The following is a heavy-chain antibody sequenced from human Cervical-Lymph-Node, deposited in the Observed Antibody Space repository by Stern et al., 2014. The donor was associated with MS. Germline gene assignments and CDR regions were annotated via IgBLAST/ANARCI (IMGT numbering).Heavy chain of an antibody. V-gene: IGHV3-74*01. CDR1: GFTSSSHW. Sequence: VQLVQSGGGLVQPGGSLRLSCAASGFTSSSHWMHWVRQAPGKGLEWVSRIKHDGSSKNYAASVKGRVTITRDTAKNTLFLQMNSLRAEDTAVYYCAREGTTVTTGYYYGLDVWGPGTTVTVSS. CDR2: IKHDGSSK. D-gene: IGHD4-17*01. CDR3: AREGTTVTTGYYYGLDV. J-gene: IGHJ6*02.